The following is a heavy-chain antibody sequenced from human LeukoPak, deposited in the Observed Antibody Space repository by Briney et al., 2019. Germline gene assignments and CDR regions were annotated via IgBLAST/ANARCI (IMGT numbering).Heavy chain of an antibody. V-gene: IGHV4-59*01. CDR2: IYYSGNT. CDR1: GGSISGYY. Sequence: PSETLSLTCTVSGGSISGYYWVWIRQPPGKGLEWIGYIYYSGNTNYNPSLKSRVTISVDTSKNQLSLKLSSVTAADTAVYYCARVVDCSSTSCYSGYYYYGMDVWGQGTTVTVSS. CDR3: ARVVDCSSTSCYSGYYYYGMDV. D-gene: IGHD2-2*01. J-gene: IGHJ6*02.